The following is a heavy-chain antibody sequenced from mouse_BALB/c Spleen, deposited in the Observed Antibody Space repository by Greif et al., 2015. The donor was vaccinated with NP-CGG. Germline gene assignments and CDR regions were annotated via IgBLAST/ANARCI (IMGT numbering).Heavy chain of an antibody. D-gene: IGHD4-1*01. V-gene: IGHV2-9*02. Sequence: QVHVKQSGPGLVAPSQSLSITCTVSGFSLTSYGVHWVRQPPGKGQEWLGVMWAGGSTNYNSALMSRLSISKDNSKSQVFLKMNSLQTDDTAMYYCASGGGTYYFDYWGQGTTLTVSS. J-gene: IGHJ2*01. CDR3: ASGGGTYYFDY. CDR2: MWAGGST. CDR1: GFSLTSYG.